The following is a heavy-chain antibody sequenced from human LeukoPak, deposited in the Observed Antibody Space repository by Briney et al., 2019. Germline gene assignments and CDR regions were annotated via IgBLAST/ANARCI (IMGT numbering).Heavy chain of an antibody. CDR1: GYTFTGYY. J-gene: IGHJ6*03. CDR3: ARAGRDYGTSRYYYYYMDV. Sequence: ASVNVSCKASGYTFTGYYMHWVRQAPGQGLEWMGWISAYDGDTKYAQNLQGRVTMTTDTSTSTAYMELRSLRPDDTALYYCARAGRDYGTSRYYYYYMDVWGKGTTVTVSS. V-gene: IGHV1-18*04. CDR2: ISAYDGDT. D-gene: IGHD4/OR15-4a*01.